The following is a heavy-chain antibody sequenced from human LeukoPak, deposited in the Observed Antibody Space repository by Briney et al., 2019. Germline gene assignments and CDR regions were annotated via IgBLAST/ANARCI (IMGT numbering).Heavy chain of an antibody. V-gene: IGHV3-23*01. Sequence: GGSLRLSCAVSGFTFSDYAMSWVRQAPGKGLEWVLGISFSGRSTNYADSVKGRFIISRDNSNNTLYLQMNSLRAEDTAVYYCAKDFGVVVTAIPSYWGQGTLVTVSS. CDR3: AKDFGVVVTAIPSY. D-gene: IGHD2-21*02. CDR2: ISFSGRST. J-gene: IGHJ4*02. CDR1: GFTFSDYA.